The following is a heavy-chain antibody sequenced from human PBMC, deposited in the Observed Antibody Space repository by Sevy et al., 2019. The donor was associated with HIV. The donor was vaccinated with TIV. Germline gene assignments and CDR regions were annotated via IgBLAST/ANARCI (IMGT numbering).Heavy chain of an antibody. Sequence: GGSLRLSCAASGFTFSSYSMNWVRQAPGKGLEWVSSISSSSSYIYYADSVKGGFTISRDNAKNSLYRQMNSLTAEDTAVYYCARDPSGSYDNDAFDIWGQGTMVTVSS. CDR2: ISSSSSYI. J-gene: IGHJ3*02. V-gene: IGHV3-21*01. CDR3: ARDPSGSYDNDAFDI. CDR1: GFTFSSYS. D-gene: IGHD1-26*01.